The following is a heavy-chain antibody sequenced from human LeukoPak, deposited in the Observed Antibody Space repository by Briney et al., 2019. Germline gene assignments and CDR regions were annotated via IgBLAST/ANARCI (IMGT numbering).Heavy chain of an antibody. CDR2: IIPIFGTA. V-gene: IGHV1-69*01. Sequence: WMGGIIPIFGTATYAQKFQGRVTITADESTSTAYMELSSLRSEDTAVYYCARDFDSDAFDIWGQGTMVTVSS. J-gene: IGHJ3*02. CDR3: ARDFDSDAFDI.